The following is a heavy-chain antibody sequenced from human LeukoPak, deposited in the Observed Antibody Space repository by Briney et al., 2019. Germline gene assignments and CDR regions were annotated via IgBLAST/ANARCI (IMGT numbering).Heavy chain of an antibody. D-gene: IGHD5-18*01. V-gene: IGHV3-23*01. J-gene: IGHJ4*02. CDR3: AKGGRYSYGRNYFDY. CDR1: ELTFSNYA. CDR2: ISGGGGST. Sequence: QTGGSLRLSCAASELTFSNYAMNWVRQAPGKGLEWVSGISGGGGSTYYADSVKGRFTISRDNSKNTLYLQMDSLRAEDTALYYCAKGGRYSYGRNYFDYWGQGTLVTVSS.